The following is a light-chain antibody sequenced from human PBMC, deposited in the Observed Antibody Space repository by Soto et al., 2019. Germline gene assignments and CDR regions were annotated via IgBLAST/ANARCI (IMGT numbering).Light chain of an antibody. CDR1: ASDIGGYTF. Sequence: QSALTQPPSASGSPGQSVAISCTGTASDIGGYTFVSWYQQHPGKAPKLLIYDVNKRPSGVPDRFSGSKSGNTASLTVYGLQAEDEADYYCSAHGGTNPYVFGTGTKLTVL. V-gene: IGLV2-8*01. J-gene: IGLJ1*01. CDR3: SAHGGTNPYV. CDR2: DVN.